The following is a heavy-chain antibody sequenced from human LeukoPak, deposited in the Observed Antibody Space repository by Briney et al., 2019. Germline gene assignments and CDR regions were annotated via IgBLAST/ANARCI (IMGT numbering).Heavy chain of an antibody. D-gene: IGHD4-11*01. J-gene: IGHJ6*04. CDR2: ISYDGSNK. CDR3: ARGMTTVKSVGYYGMDV. Sequence: GGSLRPSCAASGFTFSSYAMHWVRQAPGKGLEWVAVISYDGSNKYYADSVKGRFTISRDNSKNTLYLQMNSLRAEDTAVYYCARGMTTVKSVGYYGMDVWGKGTTVTVSS. CDR1: GFTFSSYA. V-gene: IGHV3-30*04.